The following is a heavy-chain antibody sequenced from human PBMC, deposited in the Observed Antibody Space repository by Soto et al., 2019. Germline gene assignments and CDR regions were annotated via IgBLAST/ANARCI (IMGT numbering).Heavy chain of an antibody. V-gene: IGHV1-69*01. CDR1: GGTFNSYD. CDR3: ARLARPNYYDTSGFFKDNWFDP. Sequence: QVQLVQSGAEVKKPGSSMKVSCKASGGTFNSYDINWVRQAPGQGLEWMGGIIPIVETPKYAQKFQGRDTITADESTNTVYMELSSLRSEDTATYYCARLARPNYYDTSGFFKDNWFDPWGQGTLVTVSS. CDR2: IIPIVETP. D-gene: IGHD3-22*01. J-gene: IGHJ5*02.